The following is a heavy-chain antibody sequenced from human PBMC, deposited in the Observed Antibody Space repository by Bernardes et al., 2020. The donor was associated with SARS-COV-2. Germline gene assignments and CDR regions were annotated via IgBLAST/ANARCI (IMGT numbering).Heavy chain of an antibody. D-gene: IGHD2-15*01. CDR1: GFTFSSYA. CDR2: ITNSGGST. CDR3: AKEEEYCSGASCSFYRPFDI. Sequence: GGSLRLSCAASGFTFSSYAMNWVRQAPGKGLEWVSAITNSGGSTSYADSVKGRFTISRDNSKNTLYLQMNSLRAEDTAVYYCAKEEEYCSGASCSFYRPFDIWGQGTMVTVSS. V-gene: IGHV3-23*01. J-gene: IGHJ3*02.